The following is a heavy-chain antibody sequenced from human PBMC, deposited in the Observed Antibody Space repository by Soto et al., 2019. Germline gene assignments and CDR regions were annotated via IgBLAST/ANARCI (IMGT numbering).Heavy chain of an antibody. J-gene: IGHJ6*03. CDR2: ISGSSQNI. D-gene: IGHD3-10*01. V-gene: IGHV3-48*01. Sequence: VQLVESGGGLVQPGGSLRLSCAASEFTFSTYAMNWVRQAPGKGLEWVSYISGSSQNIRYADSVKGRFTISRDNAKNSLYLQMNSLRAEDTAVYYCARDQSRGQVFYYYMDVWGKGTTVTVSS. CDR1: EFTFSTYA. CDR3: ARDQSRGQVFYYYMDV.